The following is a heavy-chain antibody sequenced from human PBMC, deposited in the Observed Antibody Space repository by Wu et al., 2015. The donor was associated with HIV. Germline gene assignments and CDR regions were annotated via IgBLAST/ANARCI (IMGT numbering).Heavy chain of an antibody. J-gene: IGHJ6*02. CDR2: IIPIFTTA. V-gene: IGHV1-69*05. CDR1: GYKFTEYG. D-gene: IGHD3-22*01. Sequence: QVQLIQRGVEMKNLGASVKLSCQASGYKFTEYGISWVRQAPGQGLEWMGGIIPIFTTAHYAQKFQGRVTITTDDSTSTAYMELSSLRSEDTAVYYCARTIHGTYYYDSSGYYPMAHKHYYAMDVWGQGTTVTVSS. CDR3: ARTIHGTYYYDSSGYYPMAHKHYYAMDV.